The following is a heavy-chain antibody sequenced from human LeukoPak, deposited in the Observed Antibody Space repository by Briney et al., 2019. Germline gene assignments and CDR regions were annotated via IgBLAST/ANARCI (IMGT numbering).Heavy chain of an antibody. CDR1: GFTFSSYS. D-gene: IGHD3-3*01. V-gene: IGHV3-21*01. Sequence: GGSLRLSCAASGFTFSSYSMNWVRQAPGNGLEWVSSISSSSSYIYYADSVKGRFTISRDNAKNSLYLQMNSLRAEDTAVYYCARDLGEEWLLWRNYYYYMDVWGKGTTVTVSS. J-gene: IGHJ6*03. CDR3: ARDLGEEWLLWRNYYYYMDV. CDR2: ISSSSSYI.